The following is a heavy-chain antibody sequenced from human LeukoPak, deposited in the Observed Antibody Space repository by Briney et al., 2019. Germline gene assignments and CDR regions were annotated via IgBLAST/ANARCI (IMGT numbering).Heavy chain of an antibody. V-gene: IGHV4-61*09. CDR3: ARAVAGRTGYFDY. D-gene: IGHD3-10*01. Sequence: PSETLSLTCTVSGGSISSGSYYWSWIRQPAGKGLEWIGHIYTSGSAKYNPSLKSRVTISADTSKNQFSLKLSSVTAADTAVYYCARAVAGRTGYFDYWGQGTLVTVSS. CDR1: GGSISSGSYY. CDR2: IYTSGSA. J-gene: IGHJ4*02.